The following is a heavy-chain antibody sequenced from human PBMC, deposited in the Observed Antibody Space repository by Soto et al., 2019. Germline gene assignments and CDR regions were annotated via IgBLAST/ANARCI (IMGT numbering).Heavy chain of an antibody. D-gene: IGHD4-4*01. V-gene: IGHV3-13*05. CDR1: GFTFRNYD. CDR3: ARTYRDFYGLDV. J-gene: IGHJ6*02. Sequence: EVQLVESGGGLVQPGGSLRLSCEASGFTFRNYDMHWVRQGTGKGLEWVSGISAAGDPDYADSVEGRFTISRENAQTSSFLQMNSLRVGDPAVYYCARTYRDFYGLDVWGQGTTVIVPS. CDR2: ISAAGDP.